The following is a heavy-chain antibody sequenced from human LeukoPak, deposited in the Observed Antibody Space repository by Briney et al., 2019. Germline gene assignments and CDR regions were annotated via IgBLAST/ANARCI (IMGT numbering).Heavy chain of an antibody. D-gene: IGHD6-19*01. CDR2: IIPIFGTA. J-gene: IGHJ4*02. CDR1: GGTFSSYA. V-gene: IGHV1-69*13. CDR3: ARVGAVAGPDY. Sequence: GASVTVSCTASGGTFSSYAISWVRQAPEQGLEWMGGIIPIFGTANYAQKFQGRVTITADESTSTAYMELSSLRSEDTAVYYCARVGAVAGPDYWGQGTLVTVSS.